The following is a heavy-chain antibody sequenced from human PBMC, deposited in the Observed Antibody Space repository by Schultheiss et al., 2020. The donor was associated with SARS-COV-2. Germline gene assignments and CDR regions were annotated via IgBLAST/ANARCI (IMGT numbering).Heavy chain of an antibody. CDR1: GGSISSYY. J-gene: IGHJ1*01. Sequence: SETLSLTCTVSGGSISSYYWSWIRQPPGKGLEWIGYIYYSGSTYYNPSLKSRVTISVDTSKNQFSLKLSSVTAADTAVYYCARAYNVVASLQHWGQGTLVTVSS. V-gene: IGHV4-30-4*01. CDR2: IYYSGST. D-gene: IGHD2-15*01. CDR3: ARAYNVVASLQH.